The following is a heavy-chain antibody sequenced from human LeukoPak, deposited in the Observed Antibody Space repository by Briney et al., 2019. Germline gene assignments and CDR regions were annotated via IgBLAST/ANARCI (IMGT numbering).Heavy chain of an antibody. CDR1: GFTFSSYS. V-gene: IGHV3-48*04. Sequence: GGSLRLSCAASGFTFSSYSMNWVRQAPGKGLEWVSYISSSSSTIYYADSVKGRFTISRDNAQNSLFLQMNSLRAEDTAVYYCAKFGRAISPVNWGQGTLVTVSS. CDR2: ISSSSSTI. CDR3: AKFGRAISPVN. D-gene: IGHD3-16*01. J-gene: IGHJ4*02.